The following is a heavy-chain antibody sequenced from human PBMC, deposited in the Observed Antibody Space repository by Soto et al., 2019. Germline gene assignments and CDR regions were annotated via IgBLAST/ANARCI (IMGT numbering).Heavy chain of an antibody. J-gene: IGHJ4*02. CDR1: GFTVRANY. D-gene: IGHD2-21*01. CDR2: IYSGGTT. CDR3: HCYGY. Sequence: EVQLVESGGGLIQPGGSLRLSCAVSGFTVRANYMSWVRQAPGKGLEWVSVIYSGGTTYYADSVKGRFIISRDISKNTLYLQMNILRAEDTDVYYCHCYGYWGQGTLVTVSS. V-gene: IGHV3-53*01.